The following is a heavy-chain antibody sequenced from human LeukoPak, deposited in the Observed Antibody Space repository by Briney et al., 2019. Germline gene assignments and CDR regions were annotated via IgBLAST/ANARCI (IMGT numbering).Heavy chain of an antibody. Sequence: ASVKVSCKASGYAFTSYGMSWVRQAPGQGLEWLGGVNTYSGNTNYAQKIQGRVTMTRNTSTSTAYMELRSLRSDDTAVYYCARVESTYCYDSSGYSVLWGQGTLVTVSS. CDR3: ARVESTYCYDSSGYSVL. CDR1: GYAFTSYG. V-gene: IGHV1-18*01. CDR2: VNTYSGNT. D-gene: IGHD3-22*01. J-gene: IGHJ4*02.